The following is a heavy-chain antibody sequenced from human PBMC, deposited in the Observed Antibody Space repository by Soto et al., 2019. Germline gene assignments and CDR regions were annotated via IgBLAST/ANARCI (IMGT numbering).Heavy chain of an antibody. Sequence: SSETLSLTCAVSGGSFTSNNWWTWVRQPPGQGLEWIGEIYRTGSTNYNPSLKSRVTISLDKSENQFSLKVTSLTAADTAVYYCESRDPGTSVDYWGQRTVVTVSA. CDR2: IYRTGST. CDR3: ESRDPGTSVDY. J-gene: IGHJ4*02. CDR1: GGSFTSNNW. D-gene: IGHD1-7*01. V-gene: IGHV4-4*02.